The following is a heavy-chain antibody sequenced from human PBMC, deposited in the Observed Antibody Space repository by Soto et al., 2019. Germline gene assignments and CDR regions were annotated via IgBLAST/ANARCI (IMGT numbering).Heavy chain of an antibody. V-gene: IGHV3-11*05. Sequence: QVQLVESGGGLVKPGGSLRLSCAASGFTFSDYYMSWIRQAPGKGLEWVSYIGSSSSYTNYADSVEGRFTISRDNAKNSLYLQMNSLRAEDTAVYYCARDADILTGSDAFDIWGQGTMVTVSS. CDR3: ARDADILTGSDAFDI. CDR2: IGSSSSYT. D-gene: IGHD3-9*01. J-gene: IGHJ3*02. CDR1: GFTFSDYY.